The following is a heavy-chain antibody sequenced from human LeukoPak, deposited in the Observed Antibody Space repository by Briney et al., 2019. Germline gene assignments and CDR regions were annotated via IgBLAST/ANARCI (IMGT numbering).Heavy chain of an antibody. Sequence: PGGSLRLSCAASGFTFTSYTMNWVRQAPGKGLEWVSSISSSSSYIYYADSVKGRFTISRDNAKNSLYLQMNSLRAEDTAVYYCARVGYSYANFDYWGQGTLVTVST. J-gene: IGHJ4*02. CDR2: ISSSSSYI. CDR3: ARVGYSYANFDY. CDR1: GFTFTSYT. D-gene: IGHD3-16*01. V-gene: IGHV3-21*01.